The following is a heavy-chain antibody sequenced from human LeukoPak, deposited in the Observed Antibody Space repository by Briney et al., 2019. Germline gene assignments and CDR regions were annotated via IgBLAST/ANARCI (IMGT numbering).Heavy chain of an antibody. V-gene: IGHV4-59*01. D-gene: IGHD3-3*01. J-gene: IGHJ4*02. CDR2: IYYSGST. CDR1: GGSISSYY. CDR3: ASSPFGVVTTYYFDY. Sequence: ETLSLTCTVSGGSISSYYWSWIRQPPGKGLEWIGYIYYSGSTNYNPSLKSRVTISVDTSKNQFSLKLSSVTAADTAVYYCASSPFGVVTTYYFDYWGQGTLVTVSS.